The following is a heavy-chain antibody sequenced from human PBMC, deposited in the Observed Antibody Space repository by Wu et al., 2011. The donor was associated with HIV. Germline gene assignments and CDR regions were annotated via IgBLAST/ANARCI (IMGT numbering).Heavy chain of an antibody. CDR1: GYTFTGYD. Sequence: QVQLVQSGAEVKKPGASVKVSCKASGYTFTGYDINWVRQATGQGLEWMGWMNPNSGNTGYARKFQGRVTMTRNTSISTAYMELSGLRSEDTAVYYCARAGQYLHYYYMDVWGKGTTVTVSS. D-gene: IGHD3-10*01. CDR2: MNPNSGNT. J-gene: IGHJ6*03. V-gene: IGHV1-8*02. CDR3: ARAGQYLHYYYMDV.